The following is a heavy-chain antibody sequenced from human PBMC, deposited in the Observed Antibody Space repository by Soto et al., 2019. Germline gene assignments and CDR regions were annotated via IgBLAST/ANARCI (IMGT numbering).Heavy chain of an antibody. CDR2: INPDSGGT. J-gene: IGHJ4*02. CDR1: GYMLTVYY. Sequence: ASVKVSCKASGYMLTVYYMHWVRKAPGQGLEWMGWINPDSGGTNYDQKFRGRVTMTRDTSSSTAYMELSSLRTDDTAVYYCVRKVATFNFDHWRQGTLVTVPS. D-gene: IGHD5-12*01. CDR3: VRKVATFNFDH. V-gene: IGHV1-2*02.